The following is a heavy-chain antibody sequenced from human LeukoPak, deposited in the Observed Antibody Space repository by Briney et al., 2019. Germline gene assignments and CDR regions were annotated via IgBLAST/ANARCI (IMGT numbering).Heavy chain of an antibody. CDR1: GFTFSSYA. CDR2: ISGSGGST. Sequence: PGGSLRLSCAASGFTFSSYAMSWVRQAPGKGLEWVSAISGSGGSTYYADSVKGRFAISRDNSKNTLYLQMNSLRAEDTAVYYCAKLMRDIVVVPAAMPFHYWGQGTLVTVSS. D-gene: IGHD2-2*01. J-gene: IGHJ4*02. V-gene: IGHV3-23*01. CDR3: AKLMRDIVVVPAAMPFHY.